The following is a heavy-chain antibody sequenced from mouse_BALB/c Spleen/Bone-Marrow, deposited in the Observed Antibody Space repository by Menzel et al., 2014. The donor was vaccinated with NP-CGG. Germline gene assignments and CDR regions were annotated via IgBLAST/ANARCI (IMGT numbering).Heavy chain of an antibody. CDR3: ARLYYDYDGGAY. CDR1: GFTFSSYG. V-gene: IGHV5-9-2*01. Sequence: EVKVVESGGGLVKPGGSLKLSCAASGFTFSSYGMSWVRQTPEERLEWVATISGGGSYTYYPDSVKGRFTISRDNAKNNLYLQMSSLRSEDTALYYCARLYYDYDGGAYWGQGTLVTVSA. D-gene: IGHD2-4*01. CDR2: ISGGGSYT. J-gene: IGHJ3*01.